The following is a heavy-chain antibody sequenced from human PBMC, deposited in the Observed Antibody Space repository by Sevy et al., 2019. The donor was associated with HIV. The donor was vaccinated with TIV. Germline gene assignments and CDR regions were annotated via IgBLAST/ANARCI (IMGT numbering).Heavy chain of an antibody. J-gene: IGHJ4*02. CDR3: ARDRHGDYGFDY. CDR2: AHISGNT. D-gene: IGHD4-17*01. CDR1: GDSISRYH. V-gene: IGHV4-4*07. Sequence: SETLSLICTVSGDSISRYHWSWIQQPAGKGLEWIGRAHISGNTNYNPSLKSRVTMSLDTSKSRFSLKLSSLTAADTAVYYCARDRHGDYGFDYWGQGTLVTVSS.